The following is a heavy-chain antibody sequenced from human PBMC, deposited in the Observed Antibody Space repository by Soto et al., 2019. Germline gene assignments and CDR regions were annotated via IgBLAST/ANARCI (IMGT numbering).Heavy chain of an antibody. CDR3: ARARLRAVYAFDI. D-gene: IGHD5-12*01. CDR1: GGSVSSGAYY. V-gene: IGHV4-31*03. J-gene: IGHJ3*02. Sequence: PSETLSLTCTVSGGSVSSGAYYWTWIRQRPGKGLEWIGYIYYSGSTYYSPSLKSRLSISLDTSKNQFSLRLGSVTAADTAMYYCARARLRAVYAFDIWGQGTMVTVSS. CDR2: IYYSGST.